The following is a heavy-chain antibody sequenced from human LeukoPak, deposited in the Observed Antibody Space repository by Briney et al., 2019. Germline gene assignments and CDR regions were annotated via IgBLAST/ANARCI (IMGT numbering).Heavy chain of an antibody. Sequence: GASVKVSCKASGYTFTGYYMHWVRQAPGQGLEWMGWINPNSGGTNYAQKFQGRVTMTRDTSISTAYMELSRLRSDDTAVYYCAREGAVAGTPMGYWGQGTLVTVSS. J-gene: IGHJ4*02. V-gene: IGHV1-2*02. D-gene: IGHD6-19*01. CDR2: INPNSGGT. CDR1: GYTFTGYY. CDR3: AREGAVAGTPMGY.